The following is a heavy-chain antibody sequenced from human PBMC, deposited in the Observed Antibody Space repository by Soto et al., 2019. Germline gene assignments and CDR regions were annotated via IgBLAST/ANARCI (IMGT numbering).Heavy chain of an antibody. D-gene: IGHD3-22*01. V-gene: IGHV3-11*01. J-gene: IGHJ4*02. Sequence: GSLRLSCAASGFTFSDYYMSWIRQAPGKGLEWVSYISSSGSTIYYADSVKGRFTISRDNAKNSLYLQMNSLRAEDTAVYYCARAYYYDNKAVDYWGQGTLVTVSS. CDR3: ARAYYYDNKAVDY. CDR1: GFTFSDYY. CDR2: ISSSGSTI.